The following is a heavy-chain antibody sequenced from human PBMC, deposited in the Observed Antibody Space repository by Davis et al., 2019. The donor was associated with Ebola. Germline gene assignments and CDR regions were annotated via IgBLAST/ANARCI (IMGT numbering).Heavy chain of an antibody. J-gene: IGHJ6*02. V-gene: IGHV3-7*01. D-gene: IGHD2-2*02. CDR3: ARDLYLGSWNYYGTDV. CDR2: IKEDGSEK. Sequence: GGSLRLSCAASGFTYSNYWMSWVRQAPGKGLEWVANIKEDGSEKNYVDSVKGRFTISRDNAKNSLYLQMNSLRAEDTAVYYCARDLYLGSWNYYGTDVWGQGTTVTVSS. CDR1: GFTYSNYW.